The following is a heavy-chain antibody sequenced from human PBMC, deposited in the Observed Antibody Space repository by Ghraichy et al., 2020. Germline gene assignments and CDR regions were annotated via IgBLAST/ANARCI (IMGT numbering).Heavy chain of an antibody. CDR1: GLTFSRYW. CDR2: IKQDGSEK. CDR3: ARDITIFGVVIDSKKNWFDP. J-gene: IGHJ5*02. D-gene: IGHD3-3*01. Sequence: GESLNISCAASGLTFSRYWMSWVRQAPGKGLEWVANIKQDGSEKYYVDSVKGRFTISRDNAKNSLYLQMNSLRAEDTAVYYCARDITIFGVVIDSKKNWFDPWGQGTLVTVSS. V-gene: IGHV3-7*01.